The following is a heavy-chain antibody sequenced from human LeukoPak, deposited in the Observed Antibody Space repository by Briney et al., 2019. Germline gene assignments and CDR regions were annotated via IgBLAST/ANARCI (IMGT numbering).Heavy chain of an antibody. Sequence: SGGSLRLSCAASGFTFSYYSMNWVRQAPGKGLEWVSYFNTRSSTISYADSVKGRFAISRDNAKNSLYLQMSSLTAEDTAVYYCVKEGREGWYYFDYWGQGTLVTVSS. CDR2: FNTRSSTI. D-gene: IGHD6-19*01. J-gene: IGHJ4*02. CDR3: VKEGREGWYYFDY. CDR1: GFTFSYYS. V-gene: IGHV3-48*01.